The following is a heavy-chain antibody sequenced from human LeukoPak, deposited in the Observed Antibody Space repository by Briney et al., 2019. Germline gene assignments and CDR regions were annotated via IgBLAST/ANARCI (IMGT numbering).Heavy chain of an antibody. D-gene: IGHD3-10*01. V-gene: IGHV4-59*01. CDR3: ARLDYGSGSYAPFDY. Sequence: PSETLSLTCTVSGGSISSYYWSWIRQPPGKGLELIGYIYYSGRTNYNPSLKSRVTISVDTSNNQFSLKLSSVTAADTAVYYCARLDYGSGSYAPFDYWGQGTLVTVSS. CDR2: IYYSGRT. CDR1: GGSISSYY. J-gene: IGHJ4*02.